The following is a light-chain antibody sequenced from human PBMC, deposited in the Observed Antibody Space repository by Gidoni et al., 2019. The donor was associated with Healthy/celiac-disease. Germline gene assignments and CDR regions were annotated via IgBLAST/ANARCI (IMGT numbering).Light chain of an antibody. J-gene: IGKJ4*01. CDR1: RDISNY. CDR2: DAS. CDR3: QQYDNLPLT. Sequence: DIQMTQSPPSLSASVGDRVTITCQASRDISNYLNWYQQKPGKAPKLLIYDASNLETGVPSRFSGSGSGTDFTFTISSLQPEDIATYYCQQYDNLPLTFGGGTKVEIK. V-gene: IGKV1-33*01.